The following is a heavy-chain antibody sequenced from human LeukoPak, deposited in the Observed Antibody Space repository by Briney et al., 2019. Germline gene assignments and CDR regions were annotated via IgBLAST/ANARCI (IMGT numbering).Heavy chain of an antibody. J-gene: IGHJ4*02. V-gene: IGHV3-7*01. CDR2: IKQDGSEK. Sequence: PGGSLRLSCAASGFTFSSYNMNWVRQAPGKGLEWVANIKQDGSEKSYVDSVKGRFTISRDNAKNSLYLQMNSLRAEDTAVYYCARGVYEIDYWGQGTLVTVSS. CDR1: GFTFSSYN. CDR3: ARGVYEIDY. D-gene: IGHD2/OR15-2a*01.